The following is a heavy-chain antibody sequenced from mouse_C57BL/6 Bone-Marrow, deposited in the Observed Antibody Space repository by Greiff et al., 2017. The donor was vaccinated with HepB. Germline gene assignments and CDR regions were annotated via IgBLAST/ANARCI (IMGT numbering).Heavy chain of an antibody. D-gene: IGHD3-2*02. V-gene: IGHV2-4*01. Sequence: VQLKESGRGLVQPSQSLSITCTVSGFSLTSYGVHWVRQPPGKGLEWLGVIWSGGSTDYNAAFIFRLSISKDNSKSQVFFKMNSLQADDTAIYYCAKRGAQATDAMDYWGQGTSVTVSS. J-gene: IGHJ4*01. CDR3: AKRGAQATDAMDY. CDR1: GFSLTSYG. CDR2: IWSGGST.